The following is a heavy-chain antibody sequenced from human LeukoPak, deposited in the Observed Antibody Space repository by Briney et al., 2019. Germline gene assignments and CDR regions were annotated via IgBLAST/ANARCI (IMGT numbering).Heavy chain of an antibody. CDR1: GYTLNDYY. V-gene: IGHV1-2*02. CDR2: ISPNSCDT. J-gene: IGHJ4*02. Sequence: ASVKVSCKASGYTLNDYYMHWVRQAPGERPEWMGWISPNSCDTKYAPTFQGEVTMTSDTSISTAYMQLSNLNSDDTAVYYCVRGGSASGRFPFIYWGQGGLVTVSS. D-gene: IGHD3-10*01. CDR3: VRGGSASGRFPFIY.